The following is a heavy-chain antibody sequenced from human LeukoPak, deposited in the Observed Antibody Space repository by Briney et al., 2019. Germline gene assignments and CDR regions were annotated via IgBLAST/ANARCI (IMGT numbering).Heavy chain of an antibody. D-gene: IGHD1-26*01. Sequence: ASVKVSCKASGYTSTGYYMHWVRQAPGQGLEWMGWINPNSGGTNYAQKFQGRVTMTRDTSISTAYMELNRLRSDDTAVYYCNVWELHIAFDIWGQGTMVTVSS. CDR2: INPNSGGT. V-gene: IGHV1-2*02. CDR3: NVWELHIAFDI. CDR1: GYTSTGYY. J-gene: IGHJ3*02.